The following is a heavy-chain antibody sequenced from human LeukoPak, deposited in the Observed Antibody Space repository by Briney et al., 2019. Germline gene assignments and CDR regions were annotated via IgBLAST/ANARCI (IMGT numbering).Heavy chain of an antibody. V-gene: IGHV2-5*01. CDR2: IYWNDDQ. CDR3: AHNGLYH. D-gene: IGHD2-15*01. CDR1: GFSLSTSGVG. J-gene: IGHJ5*02. Sequence: SGPTLVKPTQTLTLTCTFSGFSLSTSGVGVAWIRQSPGQALEWLAVIYWNDDQRFSPSLKSRITITKDTSKNQVVLTMTNTDPAGTATYHCAHNGLYHWGQGTLVTVSS.